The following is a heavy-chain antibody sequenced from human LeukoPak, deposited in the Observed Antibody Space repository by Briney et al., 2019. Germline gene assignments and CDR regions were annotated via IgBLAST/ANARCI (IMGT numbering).Heavy chain of an antibody. V-gene: IGHV3-23*01. CDR2: TSGSGGST. D-gene: IGHD1-26*01. CDR3: AKGVGATAEYYFDY. Sequence: LPEGSLRLSCAASGFTFSSYAMSWVRQAPGKGLEWVSATSGSGGSTYYADSVKGRFTISRDNSKNTLYLQMNSLRAEDTAVYYCAKGVGATAEYYFDYWGQGTLVTVSS. CDR1: GFTFSSYA. J-gene: IGHJ4*02.